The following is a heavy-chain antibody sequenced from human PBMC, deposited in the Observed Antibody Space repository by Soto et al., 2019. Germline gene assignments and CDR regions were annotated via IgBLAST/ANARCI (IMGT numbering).Heavy chain of an antibody. CDR2: IKQDGSEK. CDR3: ARVYPGTGWPFHYYGMDV. Sequence: VGSLRLSGVASEFTFSNYWMSWVRQARGKGLEWVANIKQDGSEKYYVDSVKGRFTISRDNAENSLYLQMNSLRAEDTALYYCARVYPGTGWPFHYYGMDVWGQGTTVTVSS. J-gene: IGHJ6*02. CDR1: EFTFSNYW. D-gene: IGHD6-25*01. V-gene: IGHV3-7*01.